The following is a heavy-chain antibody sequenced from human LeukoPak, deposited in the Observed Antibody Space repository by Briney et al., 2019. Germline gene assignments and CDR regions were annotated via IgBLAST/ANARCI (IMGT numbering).Heavy chain of an antibody. D-gene: IGHD5-18*01. CDR3: AREGSYGYYYYGMDV. CDR1: GGSISSYY. J-gene: IGHJ6*02. Sequence: SETPSLTCTVSGGSISSYYWSWIRQPAGKGLEWIGRIYTSGSTNYNPSLKSRVTMSVDTSKNQFSLKLSSVTAADTAVYYCAREGSYGYYYYGMDVWGQGTTVTVSS. CDR2: IYTSGST. V-gene: IGHV4-4*07.